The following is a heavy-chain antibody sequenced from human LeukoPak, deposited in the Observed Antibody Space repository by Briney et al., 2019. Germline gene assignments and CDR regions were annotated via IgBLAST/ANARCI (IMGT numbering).Heavy chain of an antibody. CDR2: ISKDGSNK. CDR3: AKDSGSHYFDY. CDR1: GFIFNTYG. Sequence: PGGSLRLSCAASGFIFNTYGMHWVRQAPGKELEWVAVISKDGSNKYYVDSVKGRFTISRDNSKNTLYLQMNTLRVEDTAVYYCAKDSGSHYFDYWGQGTLVTVSS. V-gene: IGHV3-30*18. J-gene: IGHJ4*02. D-gene: IGHD1-26*01.